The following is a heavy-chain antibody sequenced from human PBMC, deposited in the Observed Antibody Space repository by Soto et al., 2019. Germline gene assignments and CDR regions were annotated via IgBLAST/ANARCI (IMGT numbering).Heavy chain of an antibody. CDR3: AKEVTYYYDTDAFDI. D-gene: IGHD3-22*01. CDR1: GFTFSNYA. Sequence: GGSLRLSCEASGFTFSNYAMAWVRQTPGEGPEWVSTIGGGDDIFYAESVQGRFIISRDDSKSTLYLQMNSLRAEDTAVYYCAKEVTYYYDTDAFDIWGQGTMVTVSS. J-gene: IGHJ3*02. CDR2: IGGGDDI. V-gene: IGHV3-23*01.